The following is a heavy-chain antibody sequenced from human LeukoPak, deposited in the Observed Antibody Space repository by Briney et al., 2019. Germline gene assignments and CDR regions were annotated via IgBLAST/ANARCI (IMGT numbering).Heavy chain of an antibody. J-gene: IGHJ6*02. CDR1: GLYLSGYA. CDR2: IGNDGST. D-gene: IGHD2/OR15-2a*01. V-gene: IGHV3-23*01. CDR3: GKDLHFYVAMDV. Sequence: GRSLRLSCAVSGLYLSGYAMSWVRQAPGKGLEWVAGIGNDGSTHYEESVKGRFAISRDNSKRTLYLQMNSLRAEDTALYYCGKDLHFYVAMDVWGQGTTVTVCS.